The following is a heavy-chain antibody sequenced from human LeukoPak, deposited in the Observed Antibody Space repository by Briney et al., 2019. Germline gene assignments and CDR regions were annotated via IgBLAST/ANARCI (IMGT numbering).Heavy chain of an antibody. Sequence: AASVKVSCKASGYTFTSYEINWVRQAPGQGLEWMGWISAYNGNTNYAQKLQGRVTMTTDTSTSTAYMELRSLRSDDTAVYYCARDSSTYYDIPPRFDPWGQGTLVTVSS. D-gene: IGHD3-9*01. CDR3: ARDSSTYYDIPPRFDP. J-gene: IGHJ5*02. V-gene: IGHV1-18*01. CDR1: GYTFTSYE. CDR2: ISAYNGNT.